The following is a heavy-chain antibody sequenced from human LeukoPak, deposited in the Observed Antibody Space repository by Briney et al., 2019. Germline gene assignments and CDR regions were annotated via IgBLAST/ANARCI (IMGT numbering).Heavy chain of an antibody. Sequence: GGSLRLSCAASGFTFSSYAMSWVRQAPGKGLEWVSAISASGGGTYYADSVKGRFTISRDNSKNTLYLQMNSLRAEDTAVYYCAKDERYCGVWSGYYRWGQGTLVTVSS. J-gene: IGHJ4*02. CDR2: ISASGGGT. CDR1: GFTFSSYA. D-gene: IGHD3-3*01. V-gene: IGHV3-23*01. CDR3: AKDERYCGVWSGYYR.